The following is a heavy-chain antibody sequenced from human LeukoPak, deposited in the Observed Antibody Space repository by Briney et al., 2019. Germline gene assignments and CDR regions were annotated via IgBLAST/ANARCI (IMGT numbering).Heavy chain of an antibody. Sequence: GESLKISCKGSGYSFNTYWIGWVRQMPGKGLEWMGIIYPGDSGTKYSPSFQGQVTISADKSISTAYLQWSSLKASDTAMYYCARPQDFGLTGMNAFDIWGQGAMVTVSS. D-gene: IGHD7-27*01. CDR3: ARPQDFGLTGMNAFDI. CDR1: GYSFNTYW. V-gene: IGHV5-51*01. CDR2: IYPGDSGT. J-gene: IGHJ3*02.